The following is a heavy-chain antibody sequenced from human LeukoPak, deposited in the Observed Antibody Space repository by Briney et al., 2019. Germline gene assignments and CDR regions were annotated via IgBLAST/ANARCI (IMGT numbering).Heavy chain of an antibody. V-gene: IGHV5-51*01. CDR3: SRLGYYYYYMDV. Sequence: GEPLKISCKGSGYSFTSYWIGWVRQMPGKGLEGLGIIYPGDSDTRYSPSFQGQVTISADKSISTAYLQWSSLEASDTAMYYCSRLGYYYYYMDVWGKGTTVTVSS. J-gene: IGHJ6*03. CDR1: GYSFTSYW. CDR2: IYPGDSDT.